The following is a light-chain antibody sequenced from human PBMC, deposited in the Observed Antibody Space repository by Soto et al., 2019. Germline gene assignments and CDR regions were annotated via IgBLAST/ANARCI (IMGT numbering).Light chain of an antibody. Sequence: QSVLTQPPSASGTPGQRFTISFSGRSSNVGTNLVNCYRQLQGTAPKLLIYAHIQRPSGVPDRFSCSTSGTSASLAISGLQSEDAADYYCAVWDDSLNGYVFGTGTKLTVL. J-gene: IGLJ1*01. CDR3: AVWDDSLNGYV. V-gene: IGLV1-44*01. CDR1: SSNVGTNL. CDR2: AHI.